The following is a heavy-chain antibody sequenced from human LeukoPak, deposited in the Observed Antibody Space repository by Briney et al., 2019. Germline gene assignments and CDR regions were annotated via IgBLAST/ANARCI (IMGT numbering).Heavy chain of an antibody. CDR2: ICAYNGNT. V-gene: IGHV1-18*01. CDR3: ARVRAVAGRAVGNWFDP. CDR1: GYTFTGYG. D-gene: IGHD6-19*01. Sequence: GASVKVSCKASGYTFTGYGISWVRQAPGQGLEWMGWICAYNGNTNYAQKLQGRVTMTTDTSTSTAYMELRTLRSDDTAVYYCARVRAVAGRAVGNWFDPWGQGTLFTVSS. J-gene: IGHJ5*02.